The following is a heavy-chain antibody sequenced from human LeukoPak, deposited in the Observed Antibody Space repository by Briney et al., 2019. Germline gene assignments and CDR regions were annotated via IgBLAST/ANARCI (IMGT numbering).Heavy chain of an antibody. CDR3: ARVPLSRGSGYRDY. J-gene: IGHJ4*02. CDR1: GYTFTSYD. D-gene: IGHD3-22*01. Sequence: GASVKVSCKASGYTFTSYDINWVRQATGQGLEWMGWMNPNSGNTGYAQKFQGRVTMTRNTSISTAYMELSSLRSEDTAVYYCARVPLSRGSGYRDYWGQGALVTVSS. V-gene: IGHV1-8*01. CDR2: MNPNSGNT.